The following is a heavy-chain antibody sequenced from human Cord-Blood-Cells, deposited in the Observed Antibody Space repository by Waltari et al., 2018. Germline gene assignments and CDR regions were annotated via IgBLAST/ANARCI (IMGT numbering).Heavy chain of an antibody. Sequence: EVQLVESGGGLVQPGRSLRLSCTASGFTFGDYAMSWVRPVPGCGPEWVGFIRSKAYGGTTEYAASVKGRFTISRDDSKSIAYLQMNSLKTEDTAVYYCTRDQGFRFRELLGTLDYWGQGTLVTVSS. J-gene: IGHJ4*02. D-gene: IGHD3-10*01. V-gene: IGHV3-49*04. CDR2: IRSKAYGGTT. CDR3: TRDQGFRFRELLGTLDY. CDR1: GFTFGDYA.